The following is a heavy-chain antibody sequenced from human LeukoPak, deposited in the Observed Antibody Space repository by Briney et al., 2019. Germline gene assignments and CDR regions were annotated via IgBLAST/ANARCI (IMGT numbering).Heavy chain of an antibody. Sequence: PSETLSLTCTVSGGSISSSSYYWGWIRQPPGKGLEWIGSIYYSGSTYYNPSLKSRVTISVDTSKNQFSLKLSSVTAADTAVYYCARVKFRSNYARGYFDYWGQGTLVTVSS. J-gene: IGHJ4*02. CDR1: GGSISSSSYY. CDR2: IYYSGST. V-gene: IGHV4-39*07. D-gene: IGHD4-11*01. CDR3: ARVKFRSNYARGYFDY.